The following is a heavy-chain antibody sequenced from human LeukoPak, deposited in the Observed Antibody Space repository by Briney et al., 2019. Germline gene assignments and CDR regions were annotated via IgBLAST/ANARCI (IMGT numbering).Heavy chain of an antibody. Sequence: GGSLRLSCAASGFTFSDFGMNWVRQAPGKGLEWVSSTSSKSRYVYYADSVKGRFTISRDNAENSLYLQMNSLRVGDSAVYYCTRQYYDFWSGFYTADYYFDYWGQGTLVTVSS. J-gene: IGHJ4*02. V-gene: IGHV3-21*01. CDR2: TSSKSRYV. CDR1: GFTFSDFG. CDR3: TRQYYDFWSGFYTADYYFDY. D-gene: IGHD3-3*01.